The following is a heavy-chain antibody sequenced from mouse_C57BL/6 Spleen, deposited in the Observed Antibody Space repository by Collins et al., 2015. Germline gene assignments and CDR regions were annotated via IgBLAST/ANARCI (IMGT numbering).Heavy chain of an antibody. J-gene: IGHJ3*01. CDR3: AREGGGXGYSMVTP. Sequence: QVQLQQPGTELVKPGASVKLSCKASGYTFSSNWMHWVKQRPGRGLEWIGRIDPNSGGTKHNEKFKNKAILTVDNPSNTAYMQLSSLTSEDSAVYYCAREGGGXGYSMVTPWGQGTLVTVSA. CDR2: IDPNSGGT. D-gene: IGHD2-2*01. V-gene: IGHV1-72*01. CDR1: GYTFSSNW.